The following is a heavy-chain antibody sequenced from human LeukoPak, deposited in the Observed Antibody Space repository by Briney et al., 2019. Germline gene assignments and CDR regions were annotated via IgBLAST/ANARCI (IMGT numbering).Heavy chain of an antibody. J-gene: IGHJ6*02. D-gene: IGHD4-17*01. Sequence: GGSLRLSCAASGFTFSSYEMNWVRQAPGKGLEWVSYISSSSSTVYYADSVKGRFTISRDNAKNSLYLQMDSLRAEDTAVYYCARDPTVTANYYYYGMDVWGQGTTVTVSS. CDR2: ISSSSSTV. CDR1: GFTFSSYE. V-gene: IGHV3-48*03. CDR3: ARDPTVTANYYYYGMDV.